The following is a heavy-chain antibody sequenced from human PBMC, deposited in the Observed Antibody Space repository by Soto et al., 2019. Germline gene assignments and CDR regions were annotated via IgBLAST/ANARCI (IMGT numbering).Heavy chain of an antibody. CDR2: ISKTGFTI. Sequence: PGGSLRLSCAASGFTFSDYEMNWVRQAPGKGLEWVSYISKTGFTIYYADSVRGRFAISRDNAKNSLYLQMNSLGAGDTAVYYCARAHGDFDYWGQGTLVTVSS. D-gene: IGHD4-17*01. CDR3: ARAHGDFDY. CDR1: GFTFSDYE. J-gene: IGHJ4*02. V-gene: IGHV3-48*03.